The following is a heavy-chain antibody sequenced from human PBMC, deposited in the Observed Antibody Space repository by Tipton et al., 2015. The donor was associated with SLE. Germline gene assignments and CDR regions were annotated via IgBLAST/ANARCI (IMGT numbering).Heavy chain of an antibody. CDR2: IYHSGNT. Sequence: LRLSCAVSGYSISSGYYWGWIRQPPGKGLEWIGYIYHSGNTYYNPSLKSRVTISVDTSKNQFSLKLSSVTAADTAVYYCAREAGGSGENYFDYWGQGTLVTVSS. CDR1: GYSISSGYY. D-gene: IGHD3-10*01. V-gene: IGHV4-38-2*02. CDR3: AREAGGSGENYFDY. J-gene: IGHJ4*02.